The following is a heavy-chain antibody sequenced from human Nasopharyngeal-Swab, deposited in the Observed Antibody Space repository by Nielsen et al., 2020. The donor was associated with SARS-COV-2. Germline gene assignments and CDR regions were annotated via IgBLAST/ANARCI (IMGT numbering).Heavy chain of an antibody. CDR2: ISTTGSSK. J-gene: IGHJ4*02. V-gene: IGHV3-11*04. CDR3: ASGGYDFWSGYPSDY. CDR1: GFTFSDYC. D-gene: IGHD3-3*01. Sequence: GESLKISCAASGFTFSDYCMSWIRQAPGKGLEWVSHISTTGSSKYYADSLKGRFTISRDNDKNSLYLQMNSLRAGDTAVYYCASGGYDFWSGYPSDYWGLGTLVTVSS.